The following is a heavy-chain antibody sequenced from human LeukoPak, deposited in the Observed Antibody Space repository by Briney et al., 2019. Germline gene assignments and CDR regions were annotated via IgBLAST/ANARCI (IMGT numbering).Heavy chain of an antibody. Sequence: GAPLQISCKGSGYSFTSYWIGWVRPMPGKGLGWMGIIYPGDSDTRYSPSFQGQVTISADKSISTAYLQWSSLKASDTAMYYCARHAAAYCSGGSCLTYYGMDVWGQGTTVTVSS. V-gene: IGHV5-51*01. CDR3: ARHAAAYCSGGSCLTYYGMDV. D-gene: IGHD2-15*01. CDR2: IYPGDSDT. CDR1: GYSFTSYW. J-gene: IGHJ6*02.